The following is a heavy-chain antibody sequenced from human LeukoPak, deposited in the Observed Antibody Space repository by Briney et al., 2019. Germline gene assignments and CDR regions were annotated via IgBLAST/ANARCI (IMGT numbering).Heavy chain of an antibody. CDR3: ARRPYYGTSSAWNWFDP. CDR1: GFTFSDYY. D-gene: IGHD6-6*01. CDR2: ISSSGDSV. J-gene: IGHJ5*02. Sequence: GGSLRLSCAVSGFTFSDYYMSWIRQAPGKGPEWVSYISSSGDSVYYADSVKGRFTISRDNAKNSLYLQMNSLRAEDTAVYYCARRPYYGTSSAWNWFDPWGQGTLVTVSS. V-gene: IGHV3-11*01.